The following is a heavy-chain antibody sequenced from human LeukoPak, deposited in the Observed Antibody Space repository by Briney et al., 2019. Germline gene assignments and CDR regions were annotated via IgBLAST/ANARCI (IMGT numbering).Heavy chain of an antibody. J-gene: IGHJ3*02. V-gene: IGHV4-34*01. CDR2: INHSGST. D-gene: IGHD3-22*01. CDR3: ARTENYYDSSGDDAFDI. Sequence: SETLSLTCAVYGGSFSGYYWSWIRQPPGKGLEWIGEINHSGSTNYNPSLKSRVTISVDTSKNQFSLKLSSVTAADTAVYYCARTENYYDSSGDDAFDIWGQGTMVTVSS. CDR1: GGSFSGYY.